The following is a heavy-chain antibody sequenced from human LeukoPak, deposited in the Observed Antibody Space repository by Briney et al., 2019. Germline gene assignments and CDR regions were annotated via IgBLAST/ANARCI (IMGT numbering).Heavy chain of an antibody. Sequence: SETLSLTCAVYGESSSNYYWSWIRQTPGQGLEWIGQIHQSGHTVYNPSLESRVTISIDTSKQQFSLNLISVTAADTAVYCCARHGGFFQDYWGQGTLVTVSS. CDR3: ARHGGFFQDY. V-gene: IGHV4-34*01. J-gene: IGHJ4*02. D-gene: IGHD3-16*01. CDR1: GESSSNYY. CDR2: IHQSGHT.